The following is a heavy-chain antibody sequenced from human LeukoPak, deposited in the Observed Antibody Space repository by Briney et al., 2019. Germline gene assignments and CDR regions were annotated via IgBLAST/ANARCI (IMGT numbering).Heavy chain of an antibody. Sequence: ASVKVSCKASGYTFTGYYMHWVRQAPGQGLEWMGWINPNSGGTNYAQKFQGRVTMTRDTSISTAYMELSRLRSDDTAVYYCANLMGTAFYSDMDVWGQGTTVTVSS. V-gene: IGHV1-2*02. J-gene: IGHJ6*02. CDR2: INPNSGGT. CDR3: ANLMGTAFYSDMDV. D-gene: IGHD1/OR15-1a*01. CDR1: GYTFTGYY.